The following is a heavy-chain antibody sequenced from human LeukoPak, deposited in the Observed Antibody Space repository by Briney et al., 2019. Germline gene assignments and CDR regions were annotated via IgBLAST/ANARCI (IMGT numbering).Heavy chain of an antibody. D-gene: IGHD2-15*01. CDR2: INPNSGGT. Sequence: ASVKVSCKASGYTFTGYYMHWVRQAPGQGLEWMGWINPNSGGTNYAQKFQGRVTMTRDTSTSTVYMELSSLRSEDTAVYYCHGVAATPRYYFDYWGQGTWSPSPQ. CDR1: GYTFTGYY. CDR3: HGVAATPRYYFDY. V-gene: IGHV1-2*02. J-gene: IGHJ4*02.